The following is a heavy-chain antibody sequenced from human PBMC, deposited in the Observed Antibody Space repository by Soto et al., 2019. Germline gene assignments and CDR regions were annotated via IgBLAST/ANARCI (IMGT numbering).Heavy chain of an antibody. V-gene: IGHV1-3*01. CDR2: INAGNGNT. CDR1: GYTFTGYA. Sequence: QVQLVQSGAEVKKPGASVKVSCKASGYTFTGYAMHWVRQAPGQRLEWMGWINAGNGNTKYSQKFQGRVTLTRDTSASTAYMEQSSLRSEDTAVYSCERDPSGDYGYYYYDGMDVWGQGTTVTVSS. J-gene: IGHJ6*02. D-gene: IGHD4-17*01. CDR3: ERDPSGDYGYYYYDGMDV.